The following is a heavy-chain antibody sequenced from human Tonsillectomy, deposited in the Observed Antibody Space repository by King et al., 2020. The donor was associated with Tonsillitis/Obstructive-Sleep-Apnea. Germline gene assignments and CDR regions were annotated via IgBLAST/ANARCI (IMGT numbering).Heavy chain of an antibody. CDR3: ARGGSYCSGGSCSQYNWFDP. V-gene: IGHV1-46*01. CDR1: GYTFTSHY. J-gene: IGHJ5*02. CDR2: INPSGGST. Sequence: VQLVESGAEVKKPGASVKVSCKASGYTFTSHYMHWVRQAPGQGLEWMGIINPSGGSTSYAQKFQGRVTMTRDTSTSTVYMELSSLRSEDTAVYYCARGGSYCSGGSCSQYNWFDPWGQGTLVTVSS. D-gene: IGHD2-15*01.